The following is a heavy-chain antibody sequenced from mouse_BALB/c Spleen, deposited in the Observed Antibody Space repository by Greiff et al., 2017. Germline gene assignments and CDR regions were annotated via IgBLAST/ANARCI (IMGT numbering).Heavy chain of an antibody. CDR1: GYAFTNYL. D-gene: IGHD4-1*01. J-gene: IGHJ1*01. CDR3: ARRGLGPCFDV. Sequence: QVQLKESGAELVRPGTSVKVSCKASGYAFTNYLIEWVKQRPGQGLEWIGVINPGSGGTNYNEKFKGKATLTADKSSSTAYMQLSSLTSDDSAVYFCARRGLGPCFDVWGAGTTVTVSS. CDR2: INPGSGGT. V-gene: IGHV1-54*01.